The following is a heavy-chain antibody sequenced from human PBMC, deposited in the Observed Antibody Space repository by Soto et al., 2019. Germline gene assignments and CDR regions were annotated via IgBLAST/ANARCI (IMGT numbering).Heavy chain of an antibody. D-gene: IGHD2-2*01. CDR2: IGGRDGTI. V-gene: IGHV3-23*01. J-gene: IGHJ6*02. Sequence: PGGSLRLSCAASGFTFNKFAMSWVRQAPGKGLEWVSYIGGRDGTILYADSVKGRFAISRDNSNNTLYLQANSLRAEDTAVYYCTRGPYCDTSSFFLPNYYFAMHVWGRGTTVTVS. CDR3: TRGPYCDTSSFFLPNYYFAMHV. CDR1: GFTFNKFA.